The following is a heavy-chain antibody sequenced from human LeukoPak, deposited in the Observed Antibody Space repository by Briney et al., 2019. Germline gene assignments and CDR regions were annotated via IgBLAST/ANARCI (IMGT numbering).Heavy chain of an antibody. CDR1: GYTFTSYA. D-gene: IGHD3-10*01. Sequence: ASVKVYCKASGYTFTSYAMHWVRQAPGQRLEWMGWINAGNGNTKYSQKFQGRVTITRDTSASTAYMELSSLRSEDTAVYYCARGGRRYYGSGSYSRGYYYYYGMDVWGKGTTVTVSS. V-gene: IGHV1-3*01. CDR2: INAGNGNT. J-gene: IGHJ6*04. CDR3: ARGGRRYYGSGSYSRGYYYYYGMDV.